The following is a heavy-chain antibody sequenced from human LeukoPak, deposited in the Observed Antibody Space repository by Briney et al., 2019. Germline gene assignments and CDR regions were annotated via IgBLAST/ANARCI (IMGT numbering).Heavy chain of an antibody. CDR2: ISGSGGST. CDR1: GFTFSSYA. CDR3: AKGKLAYCGGDCHDAFDI. J-gene: IGHJ3*02. Sequence: PGGSLRLSCAASGFTFSSYAMSWVRQAPGKGLEWGSAISGSGGSTYYADSVKGRFTISRDNSKNTLYLQMNSLRAEDTAVYYRAKGKLAYCGGDCHDAFDIWGQGTMVTVSS. V-gene: IGHV3-23*01. D-gene: IGHD2-21*01.